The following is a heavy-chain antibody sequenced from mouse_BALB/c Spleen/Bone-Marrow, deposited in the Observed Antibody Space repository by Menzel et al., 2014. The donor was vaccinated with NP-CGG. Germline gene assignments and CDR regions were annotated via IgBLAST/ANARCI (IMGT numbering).Heavy chain of an antibody. CDR2: IDPASDYT. V-gene: IGHV14-3*02. D-gene: IGHD4-1*01. J-gene: IGHJ2*01. CDR3: ATLTGTFDY. Sequence: EVQGVESGAELVKPGASVKLSCTASGFNIKDTYMHWVKQRPEQGLEWIGRIDPASDYTQFDSKFQGKATLTADTSSNTAYLQLSSLTSEDTAVYYCATLTGTFDYWGQGTTLTVSS. CDR1: GFNIKDTY.